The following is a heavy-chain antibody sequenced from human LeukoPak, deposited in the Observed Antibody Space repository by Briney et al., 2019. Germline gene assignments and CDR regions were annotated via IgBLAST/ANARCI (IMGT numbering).Heavy chain of an antibody. J-gene: IGHJ4*02. D-gene: IGHD4-23*01. CDR3: ARDQRWRFNFDY. V-gene: IGHV3-7*01. CDR1: GFTLSSYW. CDR2: IKQDGSEK. Sequence: GGSLRLSCAASGFTLSSYWMSWVRQAPGKGLEWVANIKQDGSEKYYVDSVKGRFTISRDNAKNSLYLEMNSLRAEDTAVYYCARDQRWRFNFDYWGQGILVTVSS.